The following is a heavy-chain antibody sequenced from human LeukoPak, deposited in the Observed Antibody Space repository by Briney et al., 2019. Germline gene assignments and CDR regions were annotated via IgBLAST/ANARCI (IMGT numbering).Heavy chain of an antibody. CDR1: GGSISSGGYY. CDR2: IYTSGST. Sequence: PSETLSLTCTVSGGSISSGGYYWSWIRQPAGKGLGWIGRIYTSGSTNYNPSLKSRVTISVDTSKNQFSLKLSSVTAADTAVYYCARDGRYCSSTTCYYYWGQGTLVTVSS. CDR3: ARDGRYCSSTTCYYY. J-gene: IGHJ4*02. D-gene: IGHD2-2*01. V-gene: IGHV4-61*02.